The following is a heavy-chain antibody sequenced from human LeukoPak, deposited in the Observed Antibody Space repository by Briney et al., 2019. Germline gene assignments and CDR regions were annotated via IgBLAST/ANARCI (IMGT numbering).Heavy chain of an antibody. CDR2: VSYDGGHK. CDR1: GFTFGSHG. J-gene: IGHJ6*02. V-gene: IGHV3-30*03. Sequence: GGSLRLSCVASGFTFGSHGMHWVRQAPGKALEWVAAVSYDGGHKYHADSVKGRFTISRDNSKNILYLEMSSLRDEDTAVYYCARDLRHIVVVPAAIIHYYYGMDVWGQGTTVTVSS. CDR3: ARDLRHIVVVPAAIIHYYYGMDV. D-gene: IGHD2-2*01.